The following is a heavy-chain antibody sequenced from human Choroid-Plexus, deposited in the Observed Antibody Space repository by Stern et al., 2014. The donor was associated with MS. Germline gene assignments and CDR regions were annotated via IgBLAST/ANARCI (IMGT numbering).Heavy chain of an antibody. CDR3: ARDQRGITIFGVVTDYYYLGMDV. CDR2: TNPQTGGK. CDR1: GYIFTGYY. Sequence: VQLVESGGEVKKHGASGKGSCKTSGYIFTGYYIHWVRQATGQGLAWMAWTNPQTGGKKYAQKVQGRVTMSRDTSISTAYVELSSLTSDDTAVYYCARDQRGITIFGVVTDYYYLGMDVWGQGTTVTVSS. V-gene: IGHV1-2*02. D-gene: IGHD3-3*01. J-gene: IGHJ6*02.